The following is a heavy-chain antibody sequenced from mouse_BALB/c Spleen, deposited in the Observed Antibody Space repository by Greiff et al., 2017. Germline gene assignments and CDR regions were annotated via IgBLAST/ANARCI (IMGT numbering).Heavy chain of an antibody. Sequence: EVKLMESGPGLVKPSQSLSLTCSVTGYSITSGYYWNWIRQFPGNQLEWMGYISYDGSNNYNPSLKNRISITRDTSKNQFFLKLNSVTTEDTATYYCAREGGYYGDMDYWGQGTSVTVSS. CDR3: AREGGYYGDMDY. CDR2: ISYDGSN. V-gene: IGHV3-6*02. D-gene: IGHD1-1*01. CDR1: GYSITSGYY. J-gene: IGHJ4*01.